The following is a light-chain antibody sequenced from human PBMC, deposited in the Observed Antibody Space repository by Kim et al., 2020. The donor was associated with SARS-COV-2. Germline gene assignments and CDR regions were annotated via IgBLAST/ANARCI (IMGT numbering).Light chain of an antibody. CDR3: QQSYSTPSIT. CDR2: DAS. Sequence: SVGDRVTITCRASQSISSYLNWYQQKPGKAPKLLIYDASNLQSGVPSRFSGSGSGTDFTLTISSLQPEDFATYYCQQSYSTPSITFGQGTRLEIK. J-gene: IGKJ5*01. CDR1: QSISSY. V-gene: IGKV1-39*01.